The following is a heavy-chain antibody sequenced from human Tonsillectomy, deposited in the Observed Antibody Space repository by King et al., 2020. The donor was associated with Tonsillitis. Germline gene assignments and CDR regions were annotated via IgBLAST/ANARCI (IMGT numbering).Heavy chain of an antibody. CDR3: ARGGGDYAKNGRLDRAPLDS. D-gene: IGHD2-21*01. CDR1: GYSFTSYD. CDR2: MNPNSGNT. J-gene: IGHJ5*01. Sequence: VQLVQSGAEVKKPGASVKVSCKASGYSFTSYDVNWVRQAPGQGLEWVAWMNPNSGNTGYAQTFRGRVTVTRDNSRTTAYMALSGLTSEDTAVYYCARGGGDYAKNGRLDRAPLDSWGHGTLVTVSS. V-gene: IGHV1-8*02.